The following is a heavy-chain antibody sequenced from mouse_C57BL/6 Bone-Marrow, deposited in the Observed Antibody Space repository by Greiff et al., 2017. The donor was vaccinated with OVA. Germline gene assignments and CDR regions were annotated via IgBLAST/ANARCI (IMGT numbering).Heavy chain of an antibody. CDR2: ISDGGSYT. CDR1: GFTFSSYA. D-gene: IGHD4-1*01. CDR3: ARPGTGNYAMDY. Sequence: DVKLVESGGGLVKPGGSLKLSCAASGFTFSSYAMSWVRQTPEKRLEWVATISDGGSYTYYPDNVKGRFTISRDNAKNNLYLQISHLKSEDTAMYYCARPGTGNYAMDYWGQGTSVTVSS. J-gene: IGHJ4*01. V-gene: IGHV5-4*03.